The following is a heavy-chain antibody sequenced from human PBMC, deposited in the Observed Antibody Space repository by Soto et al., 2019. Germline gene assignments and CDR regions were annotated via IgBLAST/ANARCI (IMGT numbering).Heavy chain of an antibody. CDR1: GGSISSGGYY. CDR3: ARDRGEVVVPAATDYYYMDV. J-gene: IGHJ6*03. CDR2: IYYSGST. V-gene: IGHV4-31*03. Sequence: QVQLQESGPGLVKPSQTLSLTCTVSGGSISSGGYYWSWIRQHPGKGLEWIGYIYYSGSTYYNPSLKSRVTISVDTSKNQFSLKLSSVTAEDTAVYYCARDRGEVVVPAATDYYYMDVWGKGTTVTVSS. D-gene: IGHD2-2*01.